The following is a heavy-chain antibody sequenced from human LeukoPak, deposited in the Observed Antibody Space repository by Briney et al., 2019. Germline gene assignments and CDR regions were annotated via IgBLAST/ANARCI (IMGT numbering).Heavy chain of an antibody. CDR3: AREDSSSWYRAFDI. CDR1: GSMYNYY. Sequence: SETLSLTCTVSGSMYNYYWSWIRQPPGKGLEWIGYIYHSGSTYYNPSLKSRVTISVDRSKNQFSLKLSSVTAADTAVYYCAREDSSSWYRAFDIWGQGTMVTVSS. J-gene: IGHJ3*02. CDR2: IYHSGST. D-gene: IGHD6-13*01. V-gene: IGHV4-59*12.